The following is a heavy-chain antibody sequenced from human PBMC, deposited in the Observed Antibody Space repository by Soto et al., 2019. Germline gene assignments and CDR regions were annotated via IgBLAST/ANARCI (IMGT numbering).Heavy chain of an antibody. D-gene: IGHD3-10*01. V-gene: IGHV3-7*05. CDR3: ARAGSENHY. CDR2: IKEDGSER. J-gene: IGHJ4*02. CDR1: GFTFSNYW. Sequence: VQLVDSGGGLVHPGGSLRLSCAASGFTFSNYWMSWVRQAPGKGLEWVANIKEDGSERNYVDSVKGRLTISRDNAKNSLYLQLNSLRAKDTAVYYCARAGSENHYWGQGTLVTVSS.